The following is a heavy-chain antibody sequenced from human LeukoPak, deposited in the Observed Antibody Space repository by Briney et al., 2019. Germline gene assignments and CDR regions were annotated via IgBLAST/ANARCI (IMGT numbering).Heavy chain of an antibody. V-gene: IGHV4-59*12. CDR1: GGSISSYY. Sequence: SETLSLTCTVSGGSISSYYWSWIRQPPGKGLEWIGYIYYSGSTNYNPSLKSRVTISVDTSKNQFSLKLSSVTAADTAVYYCASLGCSSTSCYQTNNYYYYYMDVWGKGTTVTVSS. J-gene: IGHJ6*03. CDR3: ASLGCSSTSCYQTNNYYYYYMDV. D-gene: IGHD2-2*01. CDR2: IYYSGST.